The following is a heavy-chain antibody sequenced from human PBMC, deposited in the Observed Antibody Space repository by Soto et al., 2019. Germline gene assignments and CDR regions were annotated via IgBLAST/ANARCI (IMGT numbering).Heavy chain of an antibody. J-gene: IGHJ4*02. Sequence: PGGSLRLSCAASGFTFSSYAMSWVRQAPGKGLEWVSAISGSGGSTYYADSVKGRFTISRDNSKNTLYLQMNSLRAEDTAVYYCAKAHSSLIEWLRFDYWGQGTLVTVSS. CDR3: AKAHSSLIEWLRFDY. D-gene: IGHD5-12*01. CDR1: GFTFSSYA. V-gene: IGHV3-23*01. CDR2: ISGSGGST.